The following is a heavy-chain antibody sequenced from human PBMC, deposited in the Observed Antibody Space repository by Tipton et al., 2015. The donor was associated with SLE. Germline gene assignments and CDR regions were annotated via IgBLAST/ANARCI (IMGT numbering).Heavy chain of an antibody. J-gene: IGHJ6*03. V-gene: IGHV4-34*01. D-gene: IGHD6-6*01. CDR3: ARRESIAARRGYYYYMDV. Sequence: PSLTCAVYGGSFSGYYWSWIRQPPGKGLEWIGEINHSGSTNYNPSLKSRVTISVDTSKNQFTLKLSSVTAADTAVYYCARRESIAARRGYYYYMDVWGKGTTVTVSS. CDR1: GGSFSGYY. CDR2: INHSGST.